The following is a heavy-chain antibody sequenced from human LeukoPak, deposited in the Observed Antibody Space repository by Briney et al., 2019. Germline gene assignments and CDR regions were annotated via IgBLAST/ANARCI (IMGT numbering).Heavy chain of an antibody. D-gene: IGHD3-10*01. Sequence: SLRLSRAASGVTATSNYTSCVCPAPREGVGCGSLNYSVGSTYYEDCVNGRFTISRNSCKNMLFLQMNSLRAEETGVYYCARSIMMVRGVIGYDAFDIWGQGKMVTVSS. CDR1: GVTATSNY. V-gene: IGHV3-53*01. CDR3: ARSIMMVRGVIGYDAFDI. CDR2: NYSVGST. J-gene: IGHJ3*02.